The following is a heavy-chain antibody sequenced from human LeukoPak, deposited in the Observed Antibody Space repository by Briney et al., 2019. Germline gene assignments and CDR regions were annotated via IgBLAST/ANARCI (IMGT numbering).Heavy chain of an antibody. V-gene: IGHV4-61*02. J-gene: IGHJ6*03. Sequence: RPSQTPSLTCSVSGGSISSGRYYWTWIRQPAGKGLEWIGRLYTNDNTNYDPSLESRVSISVDTSKSQFYLQLTSVTAADTAVYFCARGVVTDDYYMDVWGKGITVIVSS. CDR1: GGSISSGRYY. CDR3: ARGVVTDDYYMDV. CDR2: LYTNDNT. D-gene: IGHD2-21*02.